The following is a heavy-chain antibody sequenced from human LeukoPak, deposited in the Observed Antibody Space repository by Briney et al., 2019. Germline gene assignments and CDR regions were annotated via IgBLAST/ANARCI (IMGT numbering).Heavy chain of an antibody. CDR1: GFTFISYA. J-gene: IGHJ6*03. V-gene: IGHV3-21*01. CDR3: ARDPHSSSWWRMDV. CDR2: ISSSSSYI. Sequence: TPGGSLRLSCAASGFTFISYAIHWVRQAPGKGLEWVSSISSSSSYIYYPDSVKGRFTISRDNAKNSLYLQMNSLRAEDTAVYYCARDPHSSSWWRMDVWGKGTTVTVSS. D-gene: IGHD6-13*01.